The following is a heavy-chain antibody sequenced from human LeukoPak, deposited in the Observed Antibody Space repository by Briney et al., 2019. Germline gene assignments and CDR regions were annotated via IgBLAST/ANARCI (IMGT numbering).Heavy chain of an antibody. J-gene: IGHJ6*02. V-gene: IGHV4-34*01. CDR3: ARGPKKGTYQLLHYYYYGMDV. CDR1: SGSFSDYY. Sequence: PSETLSLTCAVYSGSFSDYYWSWIRQPPGKGLEWIGEINHSGSTSYNPSLKSRVTISVDTSKNQFSLKLSSVTAADTAVYYCARGPKKGTYQLLHYYYYGMDVWGQGTTVTVSS. CDR2: INHSGST. D-gene: IGHD2-2*01.